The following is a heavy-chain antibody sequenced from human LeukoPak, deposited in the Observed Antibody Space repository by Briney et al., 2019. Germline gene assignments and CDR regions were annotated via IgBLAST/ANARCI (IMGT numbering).Heavy chain of an antibody. Sequence: PGGSLRLSCAASGFTFSSYWMHWVRQAPGKGLVWVSRINSDGSSTSYADSVKGRFTISRDNAKNTLYLQMNSLRAEDTAVYYCASRNYDILTGSTFDYWGQGTLVTVSS. J-gene: IGHJ4*02. D-gene: IGHD3-9*01. CDR3: ASRNYDILTGSTFDY. CDR1: GFTFSSYW. V-gene: IGHV3-74*01. CDR2: INSDGSST.